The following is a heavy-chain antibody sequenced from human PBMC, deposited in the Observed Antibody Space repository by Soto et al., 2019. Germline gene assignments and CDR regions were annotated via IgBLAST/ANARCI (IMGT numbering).Heavy chain of an antibody. D-gene: IGHD3-10*01. Sequence: GGSLRLSCAASGFTFRTYAMSWVRQAPGKGLEWVSVISGSTGKTYYADSVKGRFTISRDNSKNTLSLQMNSLRGEDTAVYFCAKNRGAGSPYYYNLEVWGQGTMVTVSS. CDR2: ISGSTGKT. CDR3: AKNRGAGSPYYYNLEV. V-gene: IGHV3-23*01. CDR1: GFTFRTYA. J-gene: IGHJ6*02.